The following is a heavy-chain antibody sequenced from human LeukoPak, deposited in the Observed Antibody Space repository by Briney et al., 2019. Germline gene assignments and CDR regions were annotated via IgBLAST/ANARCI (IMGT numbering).Heavy chain of an antibody. J-gene: IGHJ4*02. Sequence: GGSLRLSCAASGFTFSSYEMNWVRQAPGKGLEWVSKTSSSGSAIYYADSVKGRFTISRDNAKSSLYLQMNSLRVEDTAIYYCARGGSLGYWGQGTLVTVSS. CDR3: ARGGSLGY. D-gene: IGHD6-19*01. CDR1: GFTFSSYE. CDR2: TSSSGSAI. V-gene: IGHV3-48*03.